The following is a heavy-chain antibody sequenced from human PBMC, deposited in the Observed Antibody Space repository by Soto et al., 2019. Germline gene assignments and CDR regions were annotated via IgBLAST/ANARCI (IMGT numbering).Heavy chain of an antibody. CDR1: GFTFSSYD. Sequence: GGSLRLSCAASGFTFSSYDMNWVRQAPGKGLEWVSAIGVYANTYYADSVRGRFTISRDDSRNTVHLQLNSLRVDDTAVYYCAKESTVGSPGDYFDSWGQGTLVTVSS. D-gene: IGHD1-26*01. V-gene: IGHV3-23*01. CDR3: AKESTVGSPGDYFDS. J-gene: IGHJ4*02. CDR2: IGVYANT.